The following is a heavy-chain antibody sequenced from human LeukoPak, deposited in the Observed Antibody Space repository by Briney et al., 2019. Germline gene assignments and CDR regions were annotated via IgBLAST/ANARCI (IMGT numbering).Heavy chain of an antibody. D-gene: IGHD5-12*01. J-gene: IGHJ3*02. V-gene: IGHV3-23*01. CDR1: GFTFSSYA. CDR2: ISGSGGST. CDR3: AKDGVATRLKYQMWDAFDI. Sequence: GGSLRLSCAASGFTFSSYAMGWVRQAPGKGLEWVSAISGSGGSTYYADSVKGRFTISGDNSKNTLYLQMNSLRAEDTAVYNCAKDGVATRLKYQMWDAFDIWGQGTMVTVSS.